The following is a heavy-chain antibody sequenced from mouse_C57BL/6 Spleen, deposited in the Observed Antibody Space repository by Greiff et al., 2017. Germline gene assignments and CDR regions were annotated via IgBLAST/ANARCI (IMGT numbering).Heavy chain of an antibody. Sequence: EVKLVESGGDLVKPGGSLKLSCAASGFTFSSYGMSWVRQTPDKRLEWVATIRSGGSYTYYPDSVKGRFTISRDNAKNTLYLQMSSLKSEDTSMEYCARRGDYYGSSYDWYCDVWGTGTTVTVSS. V-gene: IGHV5-6*02. J-gene: IGHJ1*03. CDR1: GFTFSSYG. CDR2: IRSGGSYT. CDR3: ARRGDYYGSSYDWYCDV. D-gene: IGHD1-1*01.